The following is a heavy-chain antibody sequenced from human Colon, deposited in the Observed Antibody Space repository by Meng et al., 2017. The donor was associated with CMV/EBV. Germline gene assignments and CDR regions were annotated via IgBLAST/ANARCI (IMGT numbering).Heavy chain of an antibody. CDR3: ARAPYYYYGMDV. CDR1: GGSFSGYY. CDR2: INHSGST. V-gene: IGHV4-34*01. J-gene: IGHJ6*02. Sequence: GSLRLSCAVYGGSFSGYYWSWIRQPPGKGLEWIGEINHSGSTNDNPSLKSRVTISVDTSKNQFSLKLSSVTAADTAVYYCARAPYYYYGMDVWGQGTTGTVSS.